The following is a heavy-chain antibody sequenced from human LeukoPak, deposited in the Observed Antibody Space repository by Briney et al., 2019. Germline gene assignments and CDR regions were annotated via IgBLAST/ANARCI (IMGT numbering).Heavy chain of an antibody. Sequence: GGSLRLSCVASGFRFDDYGMSWVRQAPGKGLEWVSLISWDGHSTYYADSVKGRFTISRDNAKNSLYLQMNSLRAEDTAVYYCARHRVGIAADYWGQGTLVTVSS. CDR3: ARHRVGIAADY. CDR1: GFRFDDYG. V-gene: IGHV3-20*04. J-gene: IGHJ4*02. CDR2: ISWDGHST. D-gene: IGHD6-13*01.